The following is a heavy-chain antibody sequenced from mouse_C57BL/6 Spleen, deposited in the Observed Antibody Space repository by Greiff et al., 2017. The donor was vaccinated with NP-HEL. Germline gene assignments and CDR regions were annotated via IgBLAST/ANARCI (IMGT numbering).Heavy chain of an antibody. J-gene: IGHJ2*01. CDR1: GFTFSSYA. D-gene: IGHD2-4*01. CDR2: ISDGGSYT. CDR3: ARAGYDYDGGFDY. V-gene: IGHV5-4*01. Sequence: EVQLVESGGGLVKPGGSLKLSCAASGFTFSSYAMSWVRQTPEKRLEWVATISDGGSYTYYPDNVKGRFTISRDNAKNNLYLQMSHLKSEDTAMYYCARAGYDYDGGFDYWGQGTTLTVSS.